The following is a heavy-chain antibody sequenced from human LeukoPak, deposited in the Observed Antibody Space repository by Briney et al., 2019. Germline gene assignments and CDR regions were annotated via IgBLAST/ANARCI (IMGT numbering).Heavy chain of an antibody. CDR2: ISSSSSTI. CDR1: GFTFSSYE. Sequence: GGSLRLSCAASGFTFSSYEMNWVRQAPGKGLEWVSYISSSSSTIYYADSVKGRFTISRDNAKNSLYLQMNSLRAEDTAVYYCARVGSSSWYVPYYYYYYMDVWGKGTTVTVSS. J-gene: IGHJ6*03. D-gene: IGHD6-13*01. CDR3: ARVGSSSWYVPYYYYYYMDV. V-gene: IGHV3-48*01.